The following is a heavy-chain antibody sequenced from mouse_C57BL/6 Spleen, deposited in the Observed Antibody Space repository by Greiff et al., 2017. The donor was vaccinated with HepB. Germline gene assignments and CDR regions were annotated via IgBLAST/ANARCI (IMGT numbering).Heavy chain of an antibody. CDR1: GYTFTSYW. CDR3: AINHSSYEDYFDY. CDR2: IHPSDSDT. D-gene: IGHD1-1*01. V-gene: IGHV1-74*01. J-gene: IGHJ2*01. Sequence: QVQLQQPGAELVKPGASVKVSCKASGYTFTSYWMHWVKQRPGQGLEWIGRIHPSDSDTNYNQKFKGKATLTVDKSSSTAYMPLSSLTSEDSAVYYCAINHSSYEDYFDYWGQGTTLTVSS.